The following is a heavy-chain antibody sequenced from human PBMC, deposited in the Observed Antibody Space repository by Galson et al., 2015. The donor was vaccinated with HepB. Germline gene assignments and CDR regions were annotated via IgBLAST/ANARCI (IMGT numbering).Heavy chain of an antibody. Sequence: WVRQAPGKGLEWVSTIGGNDGTTYYADSVKGRFTISRDNSKNTLYLQMNSLRVEDTAIYYCAKTTGRFSADFFWGQGTLVTVSS. V-gene: IGHV3-23*01. CDR2: IGGNDGTT. D-gene: IGHD2-8*02. J-gene: IGHJ1*01. CDR3: AKTTGRFSADFF.